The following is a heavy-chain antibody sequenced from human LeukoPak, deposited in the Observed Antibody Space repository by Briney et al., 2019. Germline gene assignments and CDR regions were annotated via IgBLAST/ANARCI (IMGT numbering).Heavy chain of an antibody. Sequence: KPSETLSLTCTVSGGSISSSSYYWGWIRQPPGKGLEWIGSIYYSGSTYYNPSLKSRVTISVDTSKNQFSLKLSSVTAADTAVYYCARVPRTMATIWVVGEWFDPWGQGTLVTVSS. V-gene: IGHV4-39*07. D-gene: IGHD5-24*01. CDR3: ARVPRTMATIWVVGEWFDP. J-gene: IGHJ5*02. CDR2: IYYSGST. CDR1: GGSISSSSYY.